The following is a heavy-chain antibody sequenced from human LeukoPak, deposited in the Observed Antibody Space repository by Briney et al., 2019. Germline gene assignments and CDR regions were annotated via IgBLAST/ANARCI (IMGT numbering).Heavy chain of an antibody. D-gene: IGHD6-19*01. CDR3: ARQWLILRGGWADY. CDR1: GFTFSNYA. J-gene: IGHJ4*02. V-gene: IGHV3-23*01. CDR2: ITGSGGNT. Sequence: PGGSLRLSCAASGFTFSNYAMNWVRQAPGKGLEWVSVITGSGGNTYYADSVRGRFTISRDNSKNTLYLQMTSLRAEDTAVYYCARQWLILRGGWADYWGQGTLVTVSS.